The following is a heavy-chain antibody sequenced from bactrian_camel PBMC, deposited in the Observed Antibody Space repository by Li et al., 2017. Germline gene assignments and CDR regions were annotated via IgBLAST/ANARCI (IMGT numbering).Heavy chain of an antibody. Sequence: HVQLVESGGGSVQAGGSLRLSCTASGLTFAAYTGAWFRQVPGKDREGIAAIEIDGALHYDSSIEGEGRFVISRDTAANTPYLQMNSLKPEDTAMYYCAADSISRSGGYCWDAEAYHYWGQGTQVTVS. D-gene: IGHD2*01. CDR2: IEIDGAL. V-gene: IGHV3S63*01. CDR1: GLTFAAYT. CDR3: AADSISRSGGYCWDAEAYHY. J-gene: IGHJ4*01.